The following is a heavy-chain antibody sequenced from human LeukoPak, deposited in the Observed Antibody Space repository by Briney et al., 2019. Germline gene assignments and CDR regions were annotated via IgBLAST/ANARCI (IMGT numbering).Heavy chain of an antibody. D-gene: IGHD3-9*01. CDR3: ARASAGEGLRYFDWLLAFDY. CDR2: IYYSGSS. Sequence: SQTLSLTCTVSGDSISSGGYYWSWIRQHPGKGLEWIGYIYYSGSSYYNPSLKSRVTISVDTSKNQFSLKLSSVTAADTAVYYCARASAGEGLRYFDWLLAFDYWGQGTLVTVSS. V-gene: IGHV4-31*03. CDR1: GDSISSGGYY. J-gene: IGHJ4*02.